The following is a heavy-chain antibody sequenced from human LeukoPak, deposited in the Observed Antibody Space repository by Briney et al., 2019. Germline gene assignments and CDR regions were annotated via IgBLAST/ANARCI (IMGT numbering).Heavy chain of an antibody. J-gene: IGHJ4*02. D-gene: IGHD3-16*01. Sequence: GRSLRLSCAASGFTFSSYAMSWVRQAPGKGLEWVSAISGSGGSTYYADCVTGRFTTSRDNSTYTLYLQINSLRAEDTAVYYCAKGYYDYVWGSYYFDYWGQGTLVTVSS. CDR3: AKGYYDYVWGSYYFDY. CDR1: GFTFSSYA. V-gene: IGHV3-23*01. CDR2: ISGSGGST.